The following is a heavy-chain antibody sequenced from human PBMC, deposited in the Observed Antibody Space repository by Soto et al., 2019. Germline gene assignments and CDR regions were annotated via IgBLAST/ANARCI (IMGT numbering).Heavy chain of an antibody. CDR3: VKEFRGAFDY. V-gene: IGHV3-53*01. J-gene: IGHJ4*02. D-gene: IGHD3-10*01. CDR1: GVTVNSNF. Sequence: PGGSLRLSCAVSGVTVNSNFMSWVRQAPGEGLEWVSVIFSGGNADYADSVKGRFIMSGDISKNTLYLQMNSLRAEDTAVYFCVKEFRGAFDYWGQGTLVTVSS. CDR2: IFSGGNA.